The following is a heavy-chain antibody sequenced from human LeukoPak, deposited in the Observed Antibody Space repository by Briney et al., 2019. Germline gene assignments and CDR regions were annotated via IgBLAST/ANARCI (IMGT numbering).Heavy chain of an antibody. D-gene: IGHD3-22*01. J-gene: IGHJ4*02. Sequence: SETLSLTCTVSGGSISSSSYYWGWIRQPPGKGLEWIGSIYYSGSTYYNPSLKSRVTISVDTSKNQFSLKLSSVTAADTAVYYCARDWYDSSGYYDYWGQGTLVTVSS. CDR1: GGSISSSSYY. V-gene: IGHV4-39*07. CDR2: IYYSGST. CDR3: ARDWYDSSGYYDY.